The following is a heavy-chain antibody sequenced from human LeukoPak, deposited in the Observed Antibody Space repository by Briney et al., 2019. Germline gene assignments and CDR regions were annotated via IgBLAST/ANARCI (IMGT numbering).Heavy chain of an antibody. CDR1: GFPFTTYG. CDR3: AREGGVFDSSGYFDY. Sequence: GGSLRLSCAASGFPFTTYGMHWVRQAPGKGLEWVAVTWYDGSKKFYVDSVKGRFTISRDISKSTLYLQMNGLRAEDTAVYYCAREGGVFDSSGYFDYWGQGTLVTASS. J-gene: IGHJ4*02. D-gene: IGHD3-22*01. CDR2: TWYDGSKK. V-gene: IGHV3-33*01.